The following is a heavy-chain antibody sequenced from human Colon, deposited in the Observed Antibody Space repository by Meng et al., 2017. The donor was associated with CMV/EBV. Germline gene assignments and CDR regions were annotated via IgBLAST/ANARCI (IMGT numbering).Heavy chain of an antibody. CDR2: IHHSGST. Sequence: QVQLQQWGAGLLGPSETLSLTCTGYGGALSGYCWTSIRQPPGKGLEWIGEIHHSGSTFYNPSLNNRVSISVDTSKNQFSLNRRSVTAADTAVYYCSRGADPYKSGIYWGQGALVTVSS. D-gene: IGHD5-24*01. CDR1: GGALSGYC. CDR3: SRGADPYKSGIY. J-gene: IGHJ4*02. V-gene: IGHV4-34*01.